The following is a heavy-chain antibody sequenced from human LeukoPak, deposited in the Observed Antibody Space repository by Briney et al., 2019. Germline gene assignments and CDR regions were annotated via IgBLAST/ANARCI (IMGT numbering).Heavy chain of an antibody. Sequence: GGSLRLSCAASGFTFSDYYMSWIRQAPGKGLEWVSYISSSGSTIYYADSVKGRFTISRDNAKNSLYLQMNSLRAEDTAVYYCARANFYDFWSQIDYWGQGTLVTVSS. D-gene: IGHD3-3*01. CDR2: ISSSGSTI. CDR1: GFTFSDYY. CDR3: ARANFYDFWSQIDY. J-gene: IGHJ4*02. V-gene: IGHV3-11*04.